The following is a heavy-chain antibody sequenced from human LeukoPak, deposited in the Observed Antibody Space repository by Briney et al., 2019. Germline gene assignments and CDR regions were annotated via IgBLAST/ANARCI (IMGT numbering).Heavy chain of an antibody. Sequence: GESLKISCEGSEYNLPSYWIGWVRQMSGKGLEWVGIIYPGDSDVRYSPSFEGQVTISADKSISTAYLQWSSLKASDTAMYYCASSSWGPGYFDYWGQGTLVTVSS. V-gene: IGHV5-51*01. CDR2: IYPGDSDV. J-gene: IGHJ4*02. D-gene: IGHD6-13*01. CDR1: EYNLPSYW. CDR3: ASSSWGPGYFDY.